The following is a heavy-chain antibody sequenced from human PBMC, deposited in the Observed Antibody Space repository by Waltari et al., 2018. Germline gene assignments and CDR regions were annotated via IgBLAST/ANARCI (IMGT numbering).Heavy chain of an antibody. V-gene: IGHV4-59*01. J-gene: IGHJ3*02. CDR2: IYYSGGT. CDR1: GGSISSYY. Sequence: QVQLQESGPGLVKPSETLSLTCTVSGGSISSYYWSWIRQPPGKGLEWIGYIYYSGGTNYNPSLKSRVTISVDTSKNQFSLKLSSVTAADTAVYYCARGDPDAFDIWGQGTMVTVSS. CDR3: ARGDPDAFDI.